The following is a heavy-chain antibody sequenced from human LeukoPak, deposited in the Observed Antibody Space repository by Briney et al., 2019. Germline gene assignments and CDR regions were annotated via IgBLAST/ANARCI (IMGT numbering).Heavy chain of an antibody. CDR2: IKQDGSEK. J-gene: IGHJ4*02. D-gene: IGHD6-19*01. CDR3: AKVGSSGWHRGHFDY. V-gene: IGHV3-7*03. Sequence: PGGSLRLSCAASGFTFSSYWMSWVRQAPGKGLEWVANIKQDGSEKYYVDSVKGRFTISRDNAKNSLYLQMNSLRDEDTAVYYCAKVGSSGWHRGHFDYWGQGTLVTVSS. CDR1: GFTFSSYW.